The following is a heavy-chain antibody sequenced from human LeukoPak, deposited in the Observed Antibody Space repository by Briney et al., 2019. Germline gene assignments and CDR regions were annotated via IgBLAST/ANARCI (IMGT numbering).Heavy chain of an antibody. CDR2: ISGSGGST. CDR3: AKVTATPNYYYGMDV. CDR1: GFTFSSYA. D-gene: IGHD2-21*02. Sequence: GGSLRLSCAASGFTFSSYAMSWVRQAPGKGLEWVSAISGSGGSTYYADSVKGRFTISRDNSKNTLYLQMNSLRAEDTAVYYYAKVTATPNYYYGMDVWGQGTTVTVSS. J-gene: IGHJ6*02. V-gene: IGHV3-23*01.